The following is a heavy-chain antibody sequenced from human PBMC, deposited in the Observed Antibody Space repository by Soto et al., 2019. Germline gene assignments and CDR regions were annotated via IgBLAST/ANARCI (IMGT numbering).Heavy chain of an antibody. J-gene: IGHJ6*02. CDR3: ARRWSGRLYYYGMDV. CDR1: GGTFSSYA. D-gene: IGHD3-3*01. Sequence: QVQLVQSGAEVKKPGSSVKVSCKASGGTFSSYAISWVRQAPGQGLEWMGGIIPIFGTANYAQKFQGRVTITEDESTSPAYMELSSLRSEDTAVYYCARRWSGRLYYYGMDVWGQGTTVTVSS. V-gene: IGHV1-69*01. CDR2: IIPIFGTA.